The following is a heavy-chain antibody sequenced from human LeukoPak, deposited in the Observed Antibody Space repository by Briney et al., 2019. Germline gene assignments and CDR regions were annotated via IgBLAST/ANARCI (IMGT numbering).Heavy chain of an antibody. V-gene: IGHV3-53*01. CDR2: IYSGTGT. CDR1: GFTVSSNY. Sequence: PGGSLRLSCAASGFTVSSNYMTWVRQAPGKGLEWVSVIYSGTGTYYADSVKGRFTISRDNSKNTLYLQMNSLRAEDTAVYYCTRTDSWYEAFDYWGQGTLVTVSS. J-gene: IGHJ4*02. D-gene: IGHD6-13*01. CDR3: TRTDSWYEAFDY.